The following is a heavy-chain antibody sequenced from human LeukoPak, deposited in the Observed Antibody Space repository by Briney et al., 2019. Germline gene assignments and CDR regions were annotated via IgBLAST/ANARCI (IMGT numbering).Heavy chain of an antibody. D-gene: IGHD3-22*01. Sequence: GASVKVSCKASGYTFTSYGISWVRQAPGQGLEWMGWMNPNSGNTGYAQKFQGRVTITRNTSISTAYMELSSLRSEDTAVYYCARGGGWILGWYYYDSSGYYYFDYWGQGTLVTVSS. CDR2: MNPNSGNT. CDR3: ARGGGWILGWYYYDSSGYYYFDY. V-gene: IGHV1-8*03. J-gene: IGHJ4*02. CDR1: GYTFTSYG.